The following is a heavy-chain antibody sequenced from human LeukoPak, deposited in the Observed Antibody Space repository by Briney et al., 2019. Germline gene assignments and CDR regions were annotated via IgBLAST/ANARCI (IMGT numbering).Heavy chain of an antibody. V-gene: IGHV4-59*12. D-gene: IGHD1-26*01. CDR2: IYYSGST. Sequence: SETLSLTCTVSGGSISSYYWSWIRQPPGKGLEWIGYIYYSGSTNYNPSLKSRVTISVDTSKNQFSLKLSSVTAADTAVYYCARRRIDSGGSYYYYFDYWGQGTLVTVSS. CDR1: GGSISSYY. CDR3: ARRRIDSGGSYYYYFDY. J-gene: IGHJ4*02.